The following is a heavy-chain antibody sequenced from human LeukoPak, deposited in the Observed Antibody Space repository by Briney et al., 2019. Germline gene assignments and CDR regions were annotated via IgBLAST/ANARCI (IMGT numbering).Heavy chain of an antibody. CDR2: IYTTGST. CDR1: GGSIKDYY. J-gene: IGHJ5*02. V-gene: IGHV4-4*07. D-gene: IGHD2-2*02. Sequence: SETLSLTCTVSGGSIKDYYWTWIRQPAGKGLEWIGRIYTTGSTNYNPSLQSRVTMSVDTSKNQFSLKLSSVTAADTAVYYCARFRIGYCSSTSCYSGFDPWGQGTLVTVSS. CDR3: ARFRIGYCSSTSCYSGFDP.